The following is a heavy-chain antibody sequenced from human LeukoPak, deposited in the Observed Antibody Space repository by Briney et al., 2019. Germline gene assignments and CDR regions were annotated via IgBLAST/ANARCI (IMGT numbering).Heavy chain of an antibody. CDR1: GFTFSSNS. CDR3: ASGGYSSSWPLGY. Sequence: GGSLRLSCAASGFTFSSNSMNWVRQAPGKGLEWVSYISSSSSTIYYADSVKGRFTISRDSAKNSLYLQMNSLRAEDTAVYYCASGGYSSSWPLGYWGQGTLVTVSS. D-gene: IGHD6-13*01. V-gene: IGHV3-48*04. J-gene: IGHJ4*02. CDR2: ISSSSSTI.